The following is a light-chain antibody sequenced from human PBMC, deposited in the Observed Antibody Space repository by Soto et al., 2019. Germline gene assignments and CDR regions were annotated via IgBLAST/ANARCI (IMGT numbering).Light chain of an antibody. J-gene: IGLJ2*01. Sequence: QPVLTQPPSVSGNPGQRVSISCTGSRSNIGGGDDVHGYLQLPGTARKLLSNGKDNRPSGVTDRYSVSRSGTSASMAITGRQAVDEAVYYCQCYDKGLGAIVLFGGGSQLTV. CDR3: QCYDKGLGAIVL. CDR1: RSNIGGGDD. V-gene: IGLV1-40*01. CDR2: GKD.